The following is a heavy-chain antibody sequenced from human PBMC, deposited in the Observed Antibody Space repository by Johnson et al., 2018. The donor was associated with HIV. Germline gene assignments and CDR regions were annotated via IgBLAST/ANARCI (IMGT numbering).Heavy chain of an antibody. J-gene: IGHJ3*02. CDR2: LYSGGDI. CDR3: ARGGGAYCGGDCLRTFDI. CDR1: GFSVSNTY. V-gene: IGHV3-66*01. D-gene: IGHD2-21*02. Sequence: VQLVESGGGFVQPGGSLRLSCGASGFSVSNTYMSWVRQAPGKGLEWVAVLYSGGDIYYADSVKGRFIIPRDNSKSTLYLQLNSLRAEDTGIYYCARGGGAYCGGDCLRTFDIWGQGTMVTVSP.